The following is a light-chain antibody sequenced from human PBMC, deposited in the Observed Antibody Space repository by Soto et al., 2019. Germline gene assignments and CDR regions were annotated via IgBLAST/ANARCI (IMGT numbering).Light chain of an antibody. Sequence: QSVLTQPPSLSGAPGQRVTISCTGSSSNIWAGYDVHWYQQLPGTAPKLLIYGNSNRPSGVPDRFSGSKSGTSASLAITGLQAEDEADYYCQSYDSSLSGWVFGGGTKLTVL. J-gene: IGLJ3*02. CDR3: QSYDSSLSGWV. CDR1: SSNIWAGYD. V-gene: IGLV1-40*01. CDR2: GNS.